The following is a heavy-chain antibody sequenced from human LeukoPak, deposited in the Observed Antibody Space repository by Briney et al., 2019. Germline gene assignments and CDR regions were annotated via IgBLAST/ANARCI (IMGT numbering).Heavy chain of an antibody. CDR1: EGTFSSYA. D-gene: IGHD2-2*01. V-gene: IGHV1-69*13. J-gene: IGHJ4*02. Sequence: ASVKVSCKASEGTFSSYAISWVRQAPGQGLEWMGGIIPIFGTANYAQKFQGRVTITADEPTSTAYMELSSLRSEDTAVYYCATDIVAVGPTPNYRDYWGQGTLITVSS. CDR2: IIPIFGTA. CDR3: ATDIVAVGPTPNYRDY.